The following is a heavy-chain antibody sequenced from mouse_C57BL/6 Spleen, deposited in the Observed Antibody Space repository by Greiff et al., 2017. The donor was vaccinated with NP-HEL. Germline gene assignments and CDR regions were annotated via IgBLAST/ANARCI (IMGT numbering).Heavy chain of an antibody. CDR1: GYTFTSYG. CDR2: IYPRSGNT. V-gene: IGHV1-81*01. Sequence: QVQLQQSGAELARPGASVKLSCKASGYTFTSYGISWVKQRTGQGLEWIGEIYPRSGNTYYNEKFKGKATLTADKSSSTAYMELRSLTSEDSAVYFCARGSITTVPWYFDVWGTGTTVTVSS. D-gene: IGHD1-1*01. CDR3: ARGSITTVPWYFDV. J-gene: IGHJ1*03.